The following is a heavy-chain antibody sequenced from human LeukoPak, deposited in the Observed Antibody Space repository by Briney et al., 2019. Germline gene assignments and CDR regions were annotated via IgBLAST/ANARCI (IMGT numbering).Heavy chain of an antibody. V-gene: IGHV3-30*02. J-gene: IGHJ4*02. CDR2: IRYDGSDK. CDR3: ANMVVAAGGVSDY. D-gene: IGHD2-15*01. Sequence: GGSLRLSCAASGFAFRTYGMHWVRQAPGKGLEWVAFIRYDGSDKYYADSVKGRFTISRDNSKNTLYLQMNSLRPDDTAVYYCANMVVAAGGVSDYWGQGTLVTVSS. CDR1: GFAFRTYG.